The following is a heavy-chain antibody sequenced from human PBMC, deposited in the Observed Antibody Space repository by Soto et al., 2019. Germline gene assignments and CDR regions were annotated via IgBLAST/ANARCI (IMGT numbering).Heavy chain of an antibody. Sequence: SETLSLTCTVSGGSISSGGYYWSWIRQHPGKGLEWIGYIYYSGSTYYNPSLKSRVAISVNASKNQFSLKLGSVTAADTAVYYCEREALDIVVVPASEHLHSPYGMDVSGQGTTVTVSS. CDR2: IYYSGST. V-gene: IGHV4-31*03. CDR3: EREALDIVVVPASEHLHSPYGMDV. CDR1: GGSISSGGYY. J-gene: IGHJ6*02. D-gene: IGHD2-2*03.